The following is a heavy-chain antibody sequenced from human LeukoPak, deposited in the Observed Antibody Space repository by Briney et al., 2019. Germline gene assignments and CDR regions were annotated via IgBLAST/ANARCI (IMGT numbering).Heavy chain of an antibody. Sequence: KPGGSLRLSCAASGXTFSTYNMNWVRQAPGKGQECVSSISSSSRYIYYADSLKGRFTISRDNAKKSLFLQMNSLRAEDTAVYYCARELYYYDSSGYSYFDYWGQGALVTVSS. CDR3: ARELYYYDSSGYSYFDY. J-gene: IGHJ4*02. CDR1: GXTFSTYN. V-gene: IGHV3-21*01. CDR2: ISSSSRYI. D-gene: IGHD3-22*01.